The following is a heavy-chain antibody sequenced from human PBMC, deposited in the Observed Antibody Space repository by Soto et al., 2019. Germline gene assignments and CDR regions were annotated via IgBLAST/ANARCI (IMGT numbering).Heavy chain of an antibody. V-gene: IGHV1-69*13. Sequence: GASVKVSCKASGGTFSSYAISWVRQAPGQGLEWMGGIIPIFGTANYAQKFQGRVTITADESTSTAYMELSSLRSEDTAVYYCASRGPYYYDSSGYYSDYWGQGTLVTVSS. D-gene: IGHD3-22*01. J-gene: IGHJ4*02. CDR1: GGTFSSYA. CDR3: ASRGPYYYDSSGYYSDY. CDR2: IIPIFGTA.